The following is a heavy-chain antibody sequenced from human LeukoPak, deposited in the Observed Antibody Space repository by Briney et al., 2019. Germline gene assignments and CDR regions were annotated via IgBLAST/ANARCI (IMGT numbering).Heavy chain of an antibody. Sequence: ASVKVSCKASGYTFTSYGVSWVRQAPGQGLEWMGWISPYNGNTNYAQKFQGRVTMTTDTSTSTAYMELSSLRSEDTAVYYCAREGNCSSTSCYAFDPWGQGTLVNVSS. J-gene: IGHJ5*02. CDR2: ISPYNGNT. V-gene: IGHV1-18*01. CDR1: GYTFTSYG. D-gene: IGHD2-2*01. CDR3: AREGNCSSTSCYAFDP.